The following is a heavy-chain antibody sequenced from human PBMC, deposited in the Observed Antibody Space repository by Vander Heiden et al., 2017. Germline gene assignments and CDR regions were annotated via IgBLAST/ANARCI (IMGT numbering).Heavy chain of an antibody. CDR3: ARDDGDSYGYGFDY. Sequence: QVQLVESGGGVVQPGRSLRLSCAASGFTFSSYAMHWVRQAPGKGLEWVAVISYDGSNKYYADAGKGRFTISRDNSKNTLYRQMKRMRAEETAVYYCARDDGDSYGYGFDYWGQGTLVTVSS. V-gene: IGHV3-30*04. D-gene: IGHD5-18*01. J-gene: IGHJ4*02. CDR1: GFTFSSYA. CDR2: ISYDGSNK.